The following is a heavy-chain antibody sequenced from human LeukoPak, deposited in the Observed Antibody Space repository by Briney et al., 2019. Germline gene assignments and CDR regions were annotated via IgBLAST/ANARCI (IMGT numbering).Heavy chain of an antibody. CDR3: AKVRWGSDNALDS. CDR1: GFTFSSYG. D-gene: IGHD3-16*01. V-gene: IGHV3-23*01. J-gene: IGHJ4*02. Sequence: QPGGTLRLSCAASGFTFSSYGMSWVRQAPGKGLEWVSAISGSGGSTYYADSVKGRITISRDNSMNTLYLQMNSLRAEDTAVYYCAKVRWGSDNALDSWGQGTLVTGSS. CDR2: ISGSGGST.